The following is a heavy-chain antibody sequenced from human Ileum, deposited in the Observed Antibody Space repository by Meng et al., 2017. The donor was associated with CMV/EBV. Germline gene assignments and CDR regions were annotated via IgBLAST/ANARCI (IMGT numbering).Heavy chain of an antibody. D-gene: IGHD2-15*01. J-gene: IGHJ6*02. V-gene: IGHV3-21*01. Sequence: GESLKISCAASGFTFSSYWMHWVRQAPGKGLVWVSSITTSSSYIFYADSVKGRFTTSRHNAKNSLYLQMNSLRADDTAVYYCARDLGDIVYDYYGMDVWGQGTTVTVSS. CDR3: ARDLGDIVYDYYGMDV. CDR2: ITTSSSYI. CDR1: GFTFSSYW.